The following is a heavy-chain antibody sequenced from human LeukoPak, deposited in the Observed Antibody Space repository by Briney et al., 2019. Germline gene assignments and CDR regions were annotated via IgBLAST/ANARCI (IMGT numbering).Heavy chain of an antibody. CDR3: ARGVGKKWEF. CDR2: INQSGGT. D-gene: IGHD1-26*01. V-gene: IGHV4-34*01. CDR1: VGSLSGYH. J-gene: IGHJ4*02. Sequence: PSETPSLTCVVSVGSLSGYHWSWIRQPPGEGLEWIGEINQSGGTNYNPSLKSRVTISIDTSKNQFSLRVSSVTAADTAVYYCARGVGKKWEFGGQGTLVTVSS.